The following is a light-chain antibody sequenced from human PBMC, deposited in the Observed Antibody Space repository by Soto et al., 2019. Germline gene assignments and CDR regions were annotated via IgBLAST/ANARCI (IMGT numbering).Light chain of an antibody. J-gene: IGKJ2*01. CDR3: QQYGRSPPYT. V-gene: IGKV3-20*01. CDR1: QSVSSSY. CDR2: GSS. Sequence: IVLAQSPGTLSLSPGERATLSCRASQSVSSSYLAWYQQKPGQAPRLLLYGSSNRATGIPGRFSGSGSGTDFTLTISRLEPKDFAVYYCQQYGRSPPYTFGQRT.